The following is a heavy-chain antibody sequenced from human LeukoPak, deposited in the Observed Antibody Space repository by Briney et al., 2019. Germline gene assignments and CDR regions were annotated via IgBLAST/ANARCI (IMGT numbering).Heavy chain of an antibody. CDR3: ARAPSGVLPYYFDY. Sequence: GASVKVSCKSSGNTFSRVDINWVRQAAGQGLEWMGWINPSSGKTGYAQKFQGRVTITTNSSISTVYMDLSRLTSDDTAVYYCARAPSGVLPYYFDYWGPGTLVAVSS. CDR1: GNTFSRVD. J-gene: IGHJ4*02. V-gene: IGHV1-8*03. D-gene: IGHD3-10*01. CDR2: INPSSGKT.